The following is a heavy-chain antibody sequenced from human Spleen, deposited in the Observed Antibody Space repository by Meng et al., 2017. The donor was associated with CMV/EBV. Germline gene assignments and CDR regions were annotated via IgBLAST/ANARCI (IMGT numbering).Heavy chain of an antibody. CDR3: ARAPPGYCTTTSCYIGRGRRGDWFDP. J-gene: IGHJ5*02. V-gene: IGHV1-2*02. Sequence: ASVKVSCKASGYTFTDYHIHWLRQAPGQGLELMGWINPNSGGTNYAQKFQGRVTMTRDTSISTAYMELSRLRSDDTAVYYCARAPPGYCTTTSCYIGRGRRGDWFDPWGQGTLVTVSS. CDR2: INPNSGGT. CDR1: GYTFTDYH. D-gene: IGHD2-2*02.